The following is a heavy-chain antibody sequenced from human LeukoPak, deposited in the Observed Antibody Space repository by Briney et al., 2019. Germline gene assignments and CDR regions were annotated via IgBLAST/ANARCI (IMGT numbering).Heavy chain of an antibody. J-gene: IGHJ4*02. Sequence: PGGSLRLSCAASGFTFSSYGMSWVRQAPGKGLEWVSYISSSGSTIYYADSVKGRFTISRDNAKNSLYLQMNSLRAEDTAVYYCARVGVYYSFDYWGQGTLVTVSS. CDR1: GFTFSSYG. V-gene: IGHV3-48*04. CDR3: ARVGVYYSFDY. CDR2: ISSSGSTI. D-gene: IGHD6-13*01.